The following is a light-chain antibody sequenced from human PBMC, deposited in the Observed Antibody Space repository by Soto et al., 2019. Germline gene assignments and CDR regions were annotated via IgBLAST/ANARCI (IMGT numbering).Light chain of an antibody. CDR1: SSEVGAYNY. Sequence: QSALTQPPSASGSPGQSVTISCTGTSSEVGAYNYVSWYQQHPGKAPKLMIYEVNKRPSGVPDRFSGSKSGNTASLTVSGLQAEDEADYYCSSYAGSNNVVFGGGTKLTVL. V-gene: IGLV2-8*01. CDR3: SSYAGSNNVV. CDR2: EVN. J-gene: IGLJ2*01.